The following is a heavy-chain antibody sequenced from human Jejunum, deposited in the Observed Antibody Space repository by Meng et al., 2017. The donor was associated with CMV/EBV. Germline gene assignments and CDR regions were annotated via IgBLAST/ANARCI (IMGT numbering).Heavy chain of an antibody. CDR1: GLTFTDQW. J-gene: IGHJ4*02. CDR3: ATGKINAFES. Sequence: LSSAASGLTFTDQWMLWIRQVPGKGLLCVSRINIDGSGTTYADSVNGRFTISRDNAKNTVYLQMNSLRVEDTAVYYCATGKINAFESWGQGTLVTVSS. D-gene: IGHD1-14*01. V-gene: IGHV3-74*01. CDR2: INIDGSGT.